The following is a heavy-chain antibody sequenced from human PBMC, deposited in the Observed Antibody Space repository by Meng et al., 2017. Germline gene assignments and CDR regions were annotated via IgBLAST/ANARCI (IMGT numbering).Heavy chain of an antibody. V-gene: IGHV1-69*06. CDR2: IIPIFGTA. CDR1: GGTFSSYA. J-gene: IGHJ4*02. D-gene: IGHD1-1*01. Sequence: QVQLVQSGAEVKKPVSAAKVACKASGGTFSSYAISWGRQAPGQGLEWMGGIIPIFGTANYAQKFQGRVTITADKSTSTAYMELSSLRSEDTAVYYCARVDRNDDADFDYWGQGTLVTVSS. CDR3: ARVDRNDDADFDY.